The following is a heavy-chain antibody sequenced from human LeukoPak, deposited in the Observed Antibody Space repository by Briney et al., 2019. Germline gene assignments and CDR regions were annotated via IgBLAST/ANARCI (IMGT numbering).Heavy chain of an antibody. Sequence: PGGSLRLSCTASGFTFGDYAMSWFRQAPGKGLEWVGFIRSKAYGGTTEYAASVKGRFTISRDDSKSIAYLQMNSLKTEDTAVYYCTRDFLYSSSSAPYYYGMDVWGQGTTVTVSS. CDR2: IRSKAYGGTT. CDR3: TRDFLYSSSSAPYYYGMDV. J-gene: IGHJ6*02. V-gene: IGHV3-49*03. D-gene: IGHD6-6*01. CDR1: GFTFGDYA.